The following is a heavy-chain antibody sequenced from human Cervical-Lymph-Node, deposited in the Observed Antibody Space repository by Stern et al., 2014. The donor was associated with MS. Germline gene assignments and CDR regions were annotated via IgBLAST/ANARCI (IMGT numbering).Heavy chain of an antibody. J-gene: IGHJ4*02. CDR3: ARDHYVLRYFDWPS. CDR2: ISSSSSYI. V-gene: IGHV3-21*01. D-gene: IGHD3-9*01. Sequence: MQLVQSGGGLVKPGGSLRLSCAASGFTFSSYSMNWVRQAPGKGLEWVSSISSSSSYIYYADSVKGRFTISRDNAKNSLYLQMNSLRAEDTAVYYCARDHYVLRYFDWPSGGQGTLVTVSS. CDR1: GFTFSSYS.